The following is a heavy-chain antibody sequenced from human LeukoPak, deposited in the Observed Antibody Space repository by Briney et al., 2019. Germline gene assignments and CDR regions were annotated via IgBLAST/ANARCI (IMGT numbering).Heavy chain of an antibody. J-gene: IGHJ2*01. D-gene: IGHD2-21*01. CDR3: ARGDWRWYLDL. Sequence: ASVKVSCTASGFTFSSYAFHWVRQAPGQGLGWLGSINGGSGTTRLSDRFQGRVSITRDTSATTAYVDLSRLASDDTAVYFCARGDWRWYLDLWGRGTLVTVSS. CDR2: INGGSGTT. V-gene: IGHV1-3*01. CDR1: GFTFSSYA.